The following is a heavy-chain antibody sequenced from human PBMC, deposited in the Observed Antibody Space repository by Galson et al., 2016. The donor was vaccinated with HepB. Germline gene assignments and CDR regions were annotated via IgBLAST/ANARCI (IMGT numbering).Heavy chain of an antibody. V-gene: IGHV4-4*02. CDR1: GVSLTSTYW. J-gene: IGHJ4*02. Sequence: LTCSVSGVSLTSTYWWSGVRQPPGKGLAGIGEISHGGNAIYNPSFKSRVTMSVDKSKNQFSLNLTSVTAADTAVYYCARDPPDEFDGSGWTGDYWGQGTLVTVSS. CDR2: ISHGGNA. CDR3: ARDPPDEFDGSGWTGDY. D-gene: IGHD6-25*01.